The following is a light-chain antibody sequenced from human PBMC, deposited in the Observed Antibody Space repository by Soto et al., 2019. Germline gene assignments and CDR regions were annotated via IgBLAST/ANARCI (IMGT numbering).Light chain of an antibody. V-gene: IGKV1-12*01. CDR2: SAS. CDR1: EDISSW. J-gene: IGKJ5*01. Sequence: DIQMTQSPSSVSASVGDKVSITCRASEDISSWLAWYQQKPGKAPKLLIYSASNLQRGVPSRFSGSGSGTDFALTISSLQPEDFATCYCQQANSFPITFGQGTRLEMK. CDR3: QQANSFPIT.